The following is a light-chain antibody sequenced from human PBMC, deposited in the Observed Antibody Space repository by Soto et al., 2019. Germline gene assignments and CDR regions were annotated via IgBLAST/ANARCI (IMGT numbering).Light chain of an antibody. CDR2: GAS. V-gene: IGKV3D-20*02. CDR3: QQRNSWPLT. Sequence: EIVLTQSPGTLSLSPGERATLSCRASQSVSSSYLAWYQQKPGQAPRLLIYGASSRATGIPARFSGIGSGTDFTLTISSLEPEDFAVYYCQQRNSWPLTFGGGTKVEIK. J-gene: IGKJ4*01. CDR1: QSVSSSY.